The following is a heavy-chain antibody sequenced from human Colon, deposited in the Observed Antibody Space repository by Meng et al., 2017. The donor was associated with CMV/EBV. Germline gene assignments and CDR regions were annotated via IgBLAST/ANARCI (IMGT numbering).Heavy chain of an antibody. CDR3: ARSPFRFYGMDV. Sequence: SGPTLVKPTETLTLTCTVSGFSLSNARMGVSWIRQPPGKALEWLAHIFSNDEKSYSTSLKSRLTISKDTSKSQVVLTMTNMDPVDTATYYCARSPFRFYGMDVWGQGTTVTVSS. J-gene: IGHJ6*02. CDR2: IFSNDEK. V-gene: IGHV2-26*01. D-gene: IGHD3-3*01. CDR1: GFSLSNARMG.